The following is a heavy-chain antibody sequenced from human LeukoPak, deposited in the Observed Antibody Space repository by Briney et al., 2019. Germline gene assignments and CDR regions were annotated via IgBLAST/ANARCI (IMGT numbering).Heavy chain of an antibody. CDR2: IYYSGST. V-gene: IGHV4-59*01. CDR1: GGSISSYY. D-gene: IGHD4-17*01. Sequence: PSETLSLTCTVSGGSISSYYWSWIRQPPGKGLEWIGYIYYSGSTNYNPSLKSRVTISVDTSKNQFSPKLSSVTAADTAVYYCARGVNYGDSLLYYFDYWGQGTLVTVSS. CDR3: ARGVNYGDSLLYYFDY. J-gene: IGHJ4*02.